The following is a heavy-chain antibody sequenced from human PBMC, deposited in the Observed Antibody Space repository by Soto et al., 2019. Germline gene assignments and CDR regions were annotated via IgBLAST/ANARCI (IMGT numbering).Heavy chain of an antibody. CDR1: GFTFSGSA. CDR2: IRSKANSYAT. CDR3: TRTAPARFLVWQWDWFYP. Sequence: EVQLVESGGGLVQPGGSLKLSCAASGFTFSGSAMHWVRQASGKGLEWVGRIRSKANSYATAYAASVKGRFTISRDDSKNTAYLQMNSLKTEDTAVYYCTRTAPARFLVWQWDWFYPWGQGTLVTVSS. V-gene: IGHV3-73*01. J-gene: IGHJ5*02. D-gene: IGHD3-3*01.